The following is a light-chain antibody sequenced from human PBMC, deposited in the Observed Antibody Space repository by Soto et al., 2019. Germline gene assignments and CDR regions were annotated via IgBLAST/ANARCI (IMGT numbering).Light chain of an antibody. Sequence: DIQMTQSPPSLSASVGDRVTITCRASQSISTYLNWYQVKPGKAPNLVIYVASTLQSGAPSRFSGSGSGTDFTLTISSLQPEDFATYYCQQSYSTPLTFGGGTKVEIK. J-gene: IGKJ4*01. CDR1: QSISTY. CDR2: VAS. V-gene: IGKV1-39*01. CDR3: QQSYSTPLT.